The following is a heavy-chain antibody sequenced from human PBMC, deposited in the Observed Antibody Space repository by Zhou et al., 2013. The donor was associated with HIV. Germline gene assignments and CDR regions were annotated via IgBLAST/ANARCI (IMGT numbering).Heavy chain of an antibody. D-gene: IGHD2-15*01. Sequence: VQLLESGGGLVQPGGSLRLSCATSGFTFSNYAVSWVRQAPGKGLEWVSFISGSGYSTYYAHSVKGRFTISRDNAKNSLYLQMNSLRAEDTAVYYCARYCSGGSCYWGPYYYYGMDVWGQGDHCHRLL. CDR2: ISGSGYST. CDR1: GFTFSNYA. J-gene: IGHJ6*02. V-gene: IGHV3-23*01. CDR3: ARYCSGGSCYWGPYYYYGMDV.